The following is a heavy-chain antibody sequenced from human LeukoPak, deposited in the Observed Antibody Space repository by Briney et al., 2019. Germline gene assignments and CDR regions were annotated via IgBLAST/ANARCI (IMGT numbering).Heavy chain of an antibody. CDR3: ARHRWDGTFNFDY. CDR2: IYYSGRT. CDR1: GGSISSSSDF. Sequence: PSETLSLTCTVSGGSISSSSDFWGWIRQPPGKGLEWIGSIYYSGRTYNNPSLKGRVTISVDTSKNQFSLKLSSVTAADTAVYYCARHRWDGTFNFDYWGQGTLVPVSS. J-gene: IGHJ4*02. V-gene: IGHV4-39*01. D-gene: IGHD1-1*01.